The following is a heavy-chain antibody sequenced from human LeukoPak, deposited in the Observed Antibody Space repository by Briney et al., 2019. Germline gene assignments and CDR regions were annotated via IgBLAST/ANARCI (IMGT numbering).Heavy chain of an antibody. J-gene: IGHJ4*02. V-gene: IGHV3-21*01. CDR1: GFTFSYYS. CDR3: AKDKYSGSYGPLDY. D-gene: IGHD1-26*01. Sequence: PGGSLRLSCAASGFTFSYYSMNWVRQAPGKGLEWVSSISSSSSFIYYADSLKGRFTISRDNAKNSLYLQMNSLRAEDTAVYYCAKDKYSGSYGPLDYWGQGTLVTVSS. CDR2: ISSSSSFI.